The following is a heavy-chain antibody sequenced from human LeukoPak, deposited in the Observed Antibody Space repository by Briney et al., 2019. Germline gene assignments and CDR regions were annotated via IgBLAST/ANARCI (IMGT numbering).Heavy chain of an antibody. CDR2: INSDGSST. D-gene: IGHD6-19*01. V-gene: IGHV3-74*01. J-gene: IGHJ4*02. Sequence: GGSLRLSCAASGFTFSSYWMHWVRQAPGKGLVWVSRINSDGSSTSYADSVKGRFTISRDNAKNTLYLQMDSLRAEDTAVYYCARDPSGLAVGPGGFDYWGQGTLVTVSS. CDR1: GFTFSSYW. CDR3: ARDPSGLAVGPGGFDY.